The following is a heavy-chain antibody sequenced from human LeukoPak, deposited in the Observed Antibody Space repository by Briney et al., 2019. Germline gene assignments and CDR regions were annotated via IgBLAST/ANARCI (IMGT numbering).Heavy chain of an antibody. J-gene: IGHJ6*03. CDR1: GFTFSSYA. CDR2: ISGTSGST. CDR3: AKVPFDWISSTNYYYMDV. D-gene: IGHD3-9*01. Sequence: QPGGSLRLSCAASGFTFSSYAMSWVRQAPGKGLEWVSSISGTSGSTFYADSVQGRFTISRDNSKNTLYLQMNSLRAEDTAVYYCAKVPFDWISSTNYYYMDVWGKGTTVTASS. V-gene: IGHV3-23*01.